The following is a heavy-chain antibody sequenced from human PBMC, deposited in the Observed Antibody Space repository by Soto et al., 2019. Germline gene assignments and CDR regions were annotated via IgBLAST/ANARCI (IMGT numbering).Heavy chain of an antibody. CDR3: ARYCSGGSCYNYYGMDV. CDR1: GGSISSGDYY. J-gene: IGHJ6*02. Sequence: SETLSLTCTVSGGSISSGDYYWSWIRQPPGKGLEWIGYIYYSGSTYYNPSLKSRVTTSVDTSKNQFSLKLSSVTATDTAVYYCARYCSGGSCYNYYGMDVWGQGTTVTVSS. V-gene: IGHV4-30-4*01. CDR2: IYYSGST. D-gene: IGHD2-15*01.